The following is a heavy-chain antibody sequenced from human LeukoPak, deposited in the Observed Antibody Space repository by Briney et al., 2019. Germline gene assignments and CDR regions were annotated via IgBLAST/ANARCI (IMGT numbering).Heavy chain of an antibody. D-gene: IGHD2-2*01. V-gene: IGHV3-23*01. Sequence: GGSLRLSCAASGFTFSSYAMSWVRQAPGKGLEWVSAISGSGGSTYYADSVKGGFTISRDNSKNTLYLQMNSLRAEDTAVYYCAKDEVVPAAPNWFDPWGQGTLVTVSS. J-gene: IGHJ5*02. CDR1: GFTFSSYA. CDR2: ISGSGGST. CDR3: AKDEVVPAAPNWFDP.